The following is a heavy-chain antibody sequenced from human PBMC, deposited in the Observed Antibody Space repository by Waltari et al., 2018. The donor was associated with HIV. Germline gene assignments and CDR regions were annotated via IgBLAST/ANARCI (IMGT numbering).Heavy chain of an antibody. CDR2: IKQDGSEK. CDR1: GFTFSSYW. CDR3: ARRRGSYCLDY. V-gene: IGHV3-7*01. Sequence: EGQLVESGGGLVQPGGSLRLSCAASGFTFSSYWMSCVRQAPGKGLEWVANIKQDGSEKYYVDSVKGRFTISRDNAKNSLYLQMNSLRAEDTAVYFCARRRGSYCLDYWGQGTLVTVSS. J-gene: IGHJ4*02. D-gene: IGHD1-26*01.